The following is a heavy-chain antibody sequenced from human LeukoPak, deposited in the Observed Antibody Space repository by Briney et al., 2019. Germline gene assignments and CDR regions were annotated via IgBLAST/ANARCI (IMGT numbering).Heavy chain of an antibody. CDR1: GFTFSSYA. D-gene: IGHD3-22*01. J-gene: IGHJ4*02. CDR3: AKDPAHYYDSSGPGGYFDY. CDR2: ISGSGGST. Sequence: PGGSLRLSCAASGFTFSSYAMSWVRQAPGKGLEWVSAISGSGGSTYYADSVKGRFTISRDNSKNTLYLQMNSLRAEDTAVYYCAKDPAHYYDSSGPGGYFDYWGQGTLVTVSS. V-gene: IGHV3-23*01.